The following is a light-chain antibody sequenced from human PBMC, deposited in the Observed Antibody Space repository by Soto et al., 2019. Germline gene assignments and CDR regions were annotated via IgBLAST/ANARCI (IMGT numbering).Light chain of an antibody. CDR3: QQYGSSPLT. V-gene: IGKV3-20*01. Sequence: EIVLTQSPGTLSLSPGERATLSCRASQSVSSSYLAWYQQKPGQAPRLLIYDSSYRAAGIPARFSCSGSGTDFTLTISRLDPEDFAVYYCQQYGSSPLTFGGGTKVDI. CDR2: DSS. CDR1: QSVSSSY. J-gene: IGKJ4*01.